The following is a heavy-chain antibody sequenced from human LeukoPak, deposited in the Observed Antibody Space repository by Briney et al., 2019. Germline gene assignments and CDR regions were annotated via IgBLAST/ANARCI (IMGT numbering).Heavy chain of an antibody. D-gene: IGHD6-19*01. CDR1: GFTFSSYD. J-gene: IGHJ4*02. Sequence: GGSLRLSCAASGFTFSSYDMHWVRQATGKGLEWVSAIGTAGDTYYPGSVKGRFTISRENAKNSLYLQMNSLRAGDTAVYYCARGIAAVAGRAFDYWGQGTLVTVSS. CDR2: IGTAGDT. V-gene: IGHV3-13*01. CDR3: ARGIAAVAGRAFDY.